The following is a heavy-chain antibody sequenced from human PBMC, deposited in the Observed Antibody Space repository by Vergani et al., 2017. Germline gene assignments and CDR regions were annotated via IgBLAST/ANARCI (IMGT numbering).Heavy chain of an antibody. CDR2: GFHSGSA. CDR1: GYSISRGYY. CDR3: ARGRGDNWYFDL. Sequence: QVQLQESGPGLVKPSETLSLTCSVSGYSISRGYYWGWIRQPPGKGLEWIAPGFHSGSAYYNPSLRRRVTISVETSKNQFSLRLTTLTAADTAVYYCARGRGDNWYFDLWGRGTLVTVSS. D-gene: IGHD3-10*01. J-gene: IGHJ2*01. V-gene: IGHV4-38-2*02.